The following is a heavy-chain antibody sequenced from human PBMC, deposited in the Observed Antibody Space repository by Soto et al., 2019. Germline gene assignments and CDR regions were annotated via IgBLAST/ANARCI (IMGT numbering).Heavy chain of an antibody. CDR1: GYTFSTHW. CDR2: IYPGDSDK. CDR3: ARRVVGCGGGGLRFDP. J-gene: IGHJ5*02. D-gene: IGHD2-21*01. Sequence: GKSLKISCKVSGYTFSTHWMAWVRQMPWKGLEWMGIIYPGDSDKRYSPCFQGQVTISADKSINTAYLQWSSLKASGTAMYYSARRVVGCGGGGLRFDPFGRGTRFTFSS. V-gene: IGHV5-51*03.